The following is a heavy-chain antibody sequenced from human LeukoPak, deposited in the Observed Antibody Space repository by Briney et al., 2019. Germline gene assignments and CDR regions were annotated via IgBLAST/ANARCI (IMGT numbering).Heavy chain of an antibody. Sequence: SETLSLTCTVSGGSISSYYWSWIRQPPGKGLEWIGYIYYSGSTNYNPSLKSRVTISVDTSKNQFSLKLSSVTAADTAVYYCARVFGELYQYYFDYWGQGTLVTVSS. CDR1: GGSISSYY. CDR2: IYYSGST. CDR3: ARVFGELYQYYFDY. D-gene: IGHD3-10*01. J-gene: IGHJ4*02. V-gene: IGHV4-59*01.